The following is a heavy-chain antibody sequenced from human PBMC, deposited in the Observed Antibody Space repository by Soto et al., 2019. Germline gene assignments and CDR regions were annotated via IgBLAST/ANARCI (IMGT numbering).Heavy chain of an antibody. CDR3: AQYGSGSRRYWFDP. V-gene: IGHV2-5*02. D-gene: IGHD3-10*01. CDR1: GFSLSTTGVG. J-gene: IGHJ5*02. CDR2: IYWDDDK. Sequence: QITLKESGTTLVKPTQTLTLTCTFSGFSLSTTGVGVGWIRQPPGKALEWLALIYWDDDKRYSPSLKSRLTINKDTSKNQVVLTMTNMDPVDTATYYCAQYGSGSRRYWFDPWGQGTLVTVSS.